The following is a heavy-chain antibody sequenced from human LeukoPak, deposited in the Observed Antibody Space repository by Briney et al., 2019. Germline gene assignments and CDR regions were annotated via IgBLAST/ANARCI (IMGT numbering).Heavy chain of an antibody. CDR3: AREWELSFDY. D-gene: IGHD1-26*01. J-gene: IGHJ4*02. V-gene: IGHV3-21*01. CDR2: ISSSGSYI. Sequence: PGGSLRLSCAASGFTFSSHSMSWVRQSPGKGLEWVSSISSSGSYIYYSDSVKGRFIISRDNAKNSMFLQMNSLRAEDTAVYYCAREWELSFDYWGQGTLVTVPS. CDR1: GFTFSSHS.